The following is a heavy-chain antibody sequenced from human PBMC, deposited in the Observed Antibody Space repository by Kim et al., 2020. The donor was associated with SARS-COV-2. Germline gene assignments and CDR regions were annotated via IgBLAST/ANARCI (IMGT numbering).Heavy chain of an antibody. D-gene: IGHD3-22*01. CDR3: ARGAYYYDSSGYYPIDY. J-gene: IGHJ4*02. Sequence: LKSRVTISVDTSKNQFSLKLSSVTAADTAVYYCARGAYYYDSSGYYPIDYWGQGTLVTVSS. V-gene: IGHV4-59*09.